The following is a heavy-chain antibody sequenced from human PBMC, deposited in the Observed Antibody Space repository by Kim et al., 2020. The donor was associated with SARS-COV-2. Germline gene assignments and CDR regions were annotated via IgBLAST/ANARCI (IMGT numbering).Heavy chain of an antibody. J-gene: IGHJ6*02. CDR3: ARGKHSSGWYEWWDGMDV. V-gene: IGHV1-8*01. D-gene: IGHD6-19*01. Sequence: ASVKVSCKASGYTFTSYDINWVRQATGQGLEWMGWMNPNSGNTGYAQKFQGRVTMTRNTSISTAYMELSSLRSEDTAVYYCARGKHSSGWYEWWDGMDVWGQGTTVTVSS. CDR1: GYTFTSYD. CDR2: MNPNSGNT.